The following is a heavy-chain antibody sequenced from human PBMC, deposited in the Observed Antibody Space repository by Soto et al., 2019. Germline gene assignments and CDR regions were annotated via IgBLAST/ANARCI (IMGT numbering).Heavy chain of an antibody. V-gene: IGHV2-5*01. CDR1: GFSLRTTGVG. Sequence: QITLKESGPTLVEPTQTLTLTCTYSGFSLRTTGVGVGWIRQPPGKALEWLGINYWNDDKSYSPALKNRFTLTSDISKSQVVLTMTNMDPVDTATYYCAHTWGLPFDYWGQGTLVIVSS. J-gene: IGHJ4*02. D-gene: IGHD3-16*01. CDR2: NYWNDDK. CDR3: AHTWGLPFDY.